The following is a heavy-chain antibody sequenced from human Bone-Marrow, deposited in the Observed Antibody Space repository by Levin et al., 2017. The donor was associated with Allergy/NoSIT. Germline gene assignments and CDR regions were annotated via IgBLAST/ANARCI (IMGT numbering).Heavy chain of an antibody. D-gene: IGHD1-1*01. Sequence: PGGSLRLSCITSGFIFNSEGMHWVRQAPGKGLEWVALISFDGIKKYSGDTVKGRFIISRDNSKNTLFLQMDNLRPEDTDLYDCAKEGVLEDSWGQGNQVSVSS. CDR2: ISFDGIKK. J-gene: IGHJ5*01. V-gene: IGHV3-30*02. CDR1: GFIFNSEG. CDR3: AKEGVLEDS.